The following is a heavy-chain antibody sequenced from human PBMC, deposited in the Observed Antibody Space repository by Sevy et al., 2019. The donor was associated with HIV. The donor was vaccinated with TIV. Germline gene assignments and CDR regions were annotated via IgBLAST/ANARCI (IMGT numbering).Heavy chain of an antibody. CDR1: GVTFSSYG. D-gene: IGHD3-3*01. J-gene: IGHJ6*02. CDR3: AHSSGLYGYYYGMDV. Sequence: GGSLRLSCAASGVTFSSYGIHWVRQAPGKALEWVAVISYDGSKKNHAESMKGRFTISRDNSKNTLYLEMSSLRPEDTAVYYCAHSSGLYGYYYGMDVWGQGTTVTVSS. CDR2: ISYDGSKK. V-gene: IGHV3-30*03.